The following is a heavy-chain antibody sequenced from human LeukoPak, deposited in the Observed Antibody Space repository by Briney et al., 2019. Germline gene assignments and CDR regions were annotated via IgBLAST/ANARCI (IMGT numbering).Heavy chain of an antibody. V-gene: IGHV4-4*07. CDR1: GGSISSYY. J-gene: IGHJ4*02. CDR3: ARGAGGSWIQLWPYTYYFDY. CDR2: IYTSGST. Sequence: SETLSLTCTVSGGSISSYYWSWIRQPAGKGLEWIGRIYTSGSTNYNPSLKSRVTMSVDTSKNQFSLKLSSVTAADTAVYYCARGAGGSWIQLWPYTYYFDYWGQGTLVTVSS. D-gene: IGHD5-18*01.